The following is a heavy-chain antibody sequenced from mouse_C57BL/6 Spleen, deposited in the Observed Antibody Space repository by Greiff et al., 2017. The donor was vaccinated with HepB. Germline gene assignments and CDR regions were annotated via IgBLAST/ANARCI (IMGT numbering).Heavy chain of an antibody. CDR1: GFTFSDYG. V-gene: IGHV5-17*01. J-gene: IGHJ4*01. D-gene: IGHD3-1*01. CDR2: ISSGSSTI. CDR3: ARSGSYYAMDY. Sequence: EVQVVESGGGLVKPGGSLKLSCAASGFTFSDYGMHWVRQAPEKGLEWVAYISSGSSTIYYADTVKGRFTISRDNAKNTLFLQVTSLRSEDTAMYYCARSGSYYAMDYWGQGTSVTVSS.